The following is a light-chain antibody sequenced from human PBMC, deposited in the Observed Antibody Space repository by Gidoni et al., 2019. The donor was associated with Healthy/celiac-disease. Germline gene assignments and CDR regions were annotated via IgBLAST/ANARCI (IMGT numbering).Light chain of an antibody. CDR2: DAS. CDR3: QQRSNWPRGLT. V-gene: IGKV3-11*01. Sequence: EIVLTQSPATLSLSPGERAILSCRASQSLSSYLAWYQQKPGQAPRLLIYDASNRATGIPARFSGSGSGTDFTLTISSLEPEDFAVYYCQQRSNWPRGLTFGGGTKVEIK. J-gene: IGKJ4*01. CDR1: QSLSSY.